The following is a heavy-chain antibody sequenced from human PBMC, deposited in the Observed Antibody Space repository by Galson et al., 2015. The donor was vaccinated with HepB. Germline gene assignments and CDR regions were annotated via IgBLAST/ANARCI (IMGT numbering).Heavy chain of an antibody. J-gene: IGHJ4*02. CDR1: GFTVSGSY. Sequence: SLRLSCAASGFTVSGSYMSWARQAPGKGLEWVSVFHSDGDSDYADSVTGRFTISRDNSKNTLYLQMNSLRAEDTAVYFCARDHFDYSNAIYYFDSWGQGTLVTVSS. CDR2: FHSDGDS. D-gene: IGHD4-11*01. V-gene: IGHV3-53*01. CDR3: ARDHFDYSNAIYYFDS.